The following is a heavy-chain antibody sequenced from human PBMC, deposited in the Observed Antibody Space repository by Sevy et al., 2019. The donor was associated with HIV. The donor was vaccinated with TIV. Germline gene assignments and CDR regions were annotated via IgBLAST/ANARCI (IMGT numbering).Heavy chain of an antibody. V-gene: IGHV3-23*01. D-gene: IGHD3-22*01. CDR2: FSGRGGGT. CDR3: AKDRYEGSGYYPEGAFDI. Sequence: GGSRRLSCAASGLTFTSYAMNWVRKAPGKGLEWASTFSGRGGGTYYGDSVKGRLTISRDNSKNTLYLQMSSLRAEDTAVYYCAKDRYEGSGYYPEGAFDIWGQGTKVTVSS. J-gene: IGHJ3*02. CDR1: GLTFTSYA.